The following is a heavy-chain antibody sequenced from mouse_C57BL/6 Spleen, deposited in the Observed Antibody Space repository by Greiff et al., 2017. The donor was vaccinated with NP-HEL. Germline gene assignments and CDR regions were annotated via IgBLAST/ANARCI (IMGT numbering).Heavy chain of an antibody. Sequence: QVQLQQPGAELVRPGTSVKLSCKASGYTFTSYWMHWVKQRPGQGLEWIGVIDPSDSYTNYNQKFKGKATLTVYTSSRTAYIQLSSLTSEDSAVYYCADQTAQAPWFAYWGQGTLVTVSA. CDR1: GYTFTSYW. CDR3: ADQTAQAPWFAY. J-gene: IGHJ3*01. D-gene: IGHD3-2*02. CDR2: IDPSDSYT. V-gene: IGHV1-59*01.